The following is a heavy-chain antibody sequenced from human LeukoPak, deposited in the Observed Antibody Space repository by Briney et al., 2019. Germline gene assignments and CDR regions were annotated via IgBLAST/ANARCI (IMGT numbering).Heavy chain of an antibody. Sequence: SETLSLTCTVSGGSISSGSYYWSWIRQPAGKGLEWIGRIYTSGSTNYNPSLKSRVTISVDTSKNQFSLKLSSVTAADTAVYYCAREGDYDFWSGLDYWGQGTLVTVSS. CDR2: IYTSGST. CDR1: GGSISSGSYY. CDR3: AREGDYDFWSGLDY. D-gene: IGHD3-3*01. V-gene: IGHV4-61*02. J-gene: IGHJ4*02.